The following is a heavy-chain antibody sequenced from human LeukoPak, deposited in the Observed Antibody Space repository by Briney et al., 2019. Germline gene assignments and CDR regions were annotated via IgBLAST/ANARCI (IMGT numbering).Heavy chain of an antibody. CDR2: IGKGGDT. J-gene: IGHJ5*02. D-gene: IGHD1-14*01. CDR3: LRGAEGFDP. CDR1: GFTFSKYD. Sequence: HSGGSLRLSCAASGFTFSKYDMHWVRQATGKGLEWVSGIGKGGDTYYGGAVKGRFTISRENAKNSLYLQMNSLRVGDTAVYYCLRGAEGFDPWGQGTLVTVSS. V-gene: IGHV3-13*04.